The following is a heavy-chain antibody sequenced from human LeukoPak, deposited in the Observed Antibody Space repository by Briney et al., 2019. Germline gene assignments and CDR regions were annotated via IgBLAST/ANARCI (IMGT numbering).Heavy chain of an antibody. D-gene: IGHD2-15*01. J-gene: IGHJ4*02. CDR1: RFTFSSYS. V-gene: IGHV3-21*01. CDR2: ISSSSSYI. Sequence: GGALRLSCAASRFTFSSYSMNWVRQAPGKELEWVSSISSSSSYIYYADSVKGRFTISRDNAKNSLYLQMNSLSAEDTAVYYCARDSLPLVAAHHDYGGQGTRVTVSS. CDR3: ARDSLPLVAAHHDY.